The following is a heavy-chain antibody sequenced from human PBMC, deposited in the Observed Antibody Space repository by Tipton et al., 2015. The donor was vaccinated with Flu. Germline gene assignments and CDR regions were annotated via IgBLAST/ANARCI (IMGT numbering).Heavy chain of an antibody. V-gene: IGHV3-9*01. J-gene: IGHJ1*01. Sequence: RSLRLSCAASGLTFHDYAMHWIRQRPGQGLEWVSGITWHSDDIAYADSVRGRFTISRDTATGSVYLQMDSLRPEDTALYYCAKDDIWFGNSLDRGEFHLGGQGTLVTVSS. D-gene: IGHD4-23*01. CDR3: AKDDIWFGNSLDRGEFHL. CDR2: ITWHSDDI. CDR1: GLTFHDYA.